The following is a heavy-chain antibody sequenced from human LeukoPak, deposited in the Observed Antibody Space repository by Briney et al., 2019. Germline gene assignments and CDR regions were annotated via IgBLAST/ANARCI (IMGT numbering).Heavy chain of an antibody. CDR1: GFTFSTYG. J-gene: IGHJ4*02. Sequence: QPGGSLRLSCAASGFTFSTYGMNWVRQAPGKGLEWVSYISSVITTVYYADSVKGRFTISRDNARNSLYLQMNSLRDEDTAVYYCARGTYYSDCWGQGTLVTVSS. V-gene: IGHV3-48*02. CDR2: ISSVITTV. CDR3: ARGTYYSDC.